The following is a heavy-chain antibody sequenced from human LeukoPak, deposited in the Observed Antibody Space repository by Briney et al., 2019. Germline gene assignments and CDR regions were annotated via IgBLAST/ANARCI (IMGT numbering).Heavy chain of an antibody. CDR2: ISSRSTYI. CDR1: GFTFSSYS. D-gene: IGHD6-13*01. V-gene: IGHV3-21*01. J-gene: IGHJ6*03. Sequence: GGSLRLSCAASGFTFSSYSMNWVRQAPGKGLEWVSSISSRSTYIYHADSVKGRFTISRDNAKNSLFLQMNSLRAEDTAVYYCARASSSQTYMDVWGKGTTVTISS. CDR3: ARASSSQTYMDV.